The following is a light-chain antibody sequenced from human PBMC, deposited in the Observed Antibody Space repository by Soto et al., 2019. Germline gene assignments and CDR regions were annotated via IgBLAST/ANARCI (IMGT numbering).Light chain of an antibody. V-gene: IGKV1-5*01. J-gene: IGKJ1*01. CDR1: QSINRR. CDR2: DVS. Sequence: DIQMTQSPSTLSASVGDRVIITSRASQSINRRLAWYQQKPGKAPRLLIYDVSTLESGVPSRFGGSGSGTEFTLTISGVQPEDFATYYCQQYNSYSWTFGQGTKVDIK. CDR3: QQYNSYSWT.